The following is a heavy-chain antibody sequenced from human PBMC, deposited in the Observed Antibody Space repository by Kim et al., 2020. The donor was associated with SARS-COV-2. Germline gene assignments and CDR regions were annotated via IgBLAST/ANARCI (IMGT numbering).Heavy chain of an antibody. D-gene: IGHD3-16*01. V-gene: IGHV1-3*01. Sequence: GNWNTIYSQKFQGRVTLTTDTSASTAYMELSFLRSEDSAVYYCLGGFYFDYWGQGTLVTVSS. J-gene: IGHJ4*02. CDR3: LGGFYFDY. CDR2: GNWNT.